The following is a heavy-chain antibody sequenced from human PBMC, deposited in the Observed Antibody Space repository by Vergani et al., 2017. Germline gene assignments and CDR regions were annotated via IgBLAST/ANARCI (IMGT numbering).Heavy chain of an antibody. Sequence: QVQLQQWGGGLLKPSETLSLTCVVNGWSFTSYHWTWIRQSPGEGLEWVGDIDHTGRPDYNPSLKSRLTMSVDKSRNQFSLTLNSVSATDTEIYFCARVNTETNGHLYYYYYMDVWGQGTAVTVS. J-gene: IGHJ6*03. CDR1: GWSFTSYH. V-gene: IGHV4-34*01. CDR2: IDHTGRP. D-gene: IGHD4-11*01. CDR3: ARVNTETNGHLYYYYYMDV.